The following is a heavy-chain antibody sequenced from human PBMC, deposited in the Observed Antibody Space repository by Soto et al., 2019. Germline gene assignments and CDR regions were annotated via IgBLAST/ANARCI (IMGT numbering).Heavy chain of an antibody. V-gene: IGHV4-30-2*05. CDR3: ARNLRPDFDY. Sequence: SETLSLTCAVSGGSISSGGYSWSWIRQPPGKGLEWIGYMYHSGSTYYNPSLKSRITINPDTSTNQFSLHLNSVTPEDTAVYYCARNLRPDFDYWGQGILVTVSS. CDR1: GGSISSGGYS. CDR2: MYHSGST. J-gene: IGHJ4*02.